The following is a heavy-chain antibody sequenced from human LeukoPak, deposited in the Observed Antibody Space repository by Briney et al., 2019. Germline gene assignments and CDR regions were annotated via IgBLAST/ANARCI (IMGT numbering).Heavy chain of an antibody. CDR1: GFAFDTYS. D-gene: IGHD2-15*01. Sequence: PGGSLRLSCAASGFAFDTYSMDWVRQAPGKGLEWLSYISSSSDVIYYADSVKGRFTISRDNAKNSLYLQMNSLRAEDTAVYYCTRDPTRRFDYWGQGTPVTVSS. CDR2: ISSSSDVI. CDR3: TRDPTRRFDY. V-gene: IGHV3-48*01. J-gene: IGHJ4*02.